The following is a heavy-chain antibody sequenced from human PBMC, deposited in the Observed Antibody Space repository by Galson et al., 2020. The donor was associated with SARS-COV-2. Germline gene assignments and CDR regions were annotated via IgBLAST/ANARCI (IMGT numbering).Heavy chain of an antibody. CDR1: GFTFSSYG. CDR2: IWYDGSNK. CDR3: ARDGERGYSYGVLDYYYYGMDV. J-gene: IGHJ6*02. D-gene: IGHD5-18*01. V-gene: IGHV3-33*01. Sequence: TGGSLRLSCAASGFTFSSYGMHWVRQAPGKGLEWVAVIWYDGSNKYYADSVKGRFTISRDNSKNTLYLQMNSLRAEDTAVYYCARDGERGYSYGVLDYYYYGMDVWGQGTTVTVSS.